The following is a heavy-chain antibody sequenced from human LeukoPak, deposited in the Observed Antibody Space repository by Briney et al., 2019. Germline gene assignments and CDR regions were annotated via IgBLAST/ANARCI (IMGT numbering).Heavy chain of an antibody. CDR3: ARDGAAAGTFDH. CDR1: GFTFSSYA. CDR2: ISSQGSSK. D-gene: IGHD6-13*01. V-gene: IGHV3-30*03. J-gene: IGHJ4*02. Sequence: PGGSLRLSCAASGFTFSSYAMQWVRQTSGKGLEWVAVISSQGSSKFYGDSVKGRFTISRDNSKNTVSLQMNSLRGEDTAVYYCARDGAAAGTFDHWGQGTLVTVSS.